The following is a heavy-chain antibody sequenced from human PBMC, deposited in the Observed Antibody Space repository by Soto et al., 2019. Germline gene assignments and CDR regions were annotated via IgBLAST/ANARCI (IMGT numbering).Heavy chain of an antibody. Sequence: ASVKVSCKASGYTFTSYAMHWVRQAPGQRLEWMGWINAGNGNTKYSQKCQGRVPITRDTSASTAYMELSSLRSEDTAVYYCARDGQGWFDPLGQGTLVTVSS. CDR2: INAGNGNT. CDR3: ARDGQGWFDP. CDR1: GYTFTSYA. J-gene: IGHJ5*02. V-gene: IGHV1-3*01.